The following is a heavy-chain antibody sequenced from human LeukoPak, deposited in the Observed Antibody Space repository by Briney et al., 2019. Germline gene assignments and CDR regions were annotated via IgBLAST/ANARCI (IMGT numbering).Heavy chain of an antibody. D-gene: IGHD6-13*01. CDR3: ARGARAPRAAAGRPCWFDP. V-gene: IGHV1-8*03. CDR2: MNPNRGNT. Sequence: ASVKVSCKASGYTFTSYDINWVRQATGQGLEGMGWMNPNRGNTGYAQKFQGRVTITRNTSISTAYMELSSLRSEDTAVYYCARGARAPRAAAGRPCWFDPWGQGTLVTVSS. J-gene: IGHJ5*02. CDR1: GYTFTSYD.